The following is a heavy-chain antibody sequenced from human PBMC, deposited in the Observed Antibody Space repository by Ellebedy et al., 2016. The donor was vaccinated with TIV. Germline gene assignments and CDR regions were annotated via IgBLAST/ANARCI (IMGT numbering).Heavy chain of an antibody. J-gene: IGHJ4*02. V-gene: IGHV3-30*04. CDR2: ISDDGSNK. Sequence: GGSLRLSCAASAFTFNTYAMHWVRQAPGKGLEWVAVISDDGSNKYYADSVKGRFTISRDNSKNTLYLQMKSLRAEDTAVYYCGRDPEIIEKASYIDYWGQGALVTVSS. CDR3: GRDPEIIEKASYIDY. CDR1: AFTFNTYA. D-gene: IGHD5-24*01.